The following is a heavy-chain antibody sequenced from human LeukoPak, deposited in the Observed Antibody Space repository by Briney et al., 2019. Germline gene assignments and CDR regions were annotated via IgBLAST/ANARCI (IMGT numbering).Heavy chain of an antibody. Sequence: SQTLSLTCTVSGGSINSGGYYWSWIRQHPGKGLEWIGYIYYSGSTYYNPSLKSRVTISVDTSKNQFSLKLSSVTAADTAVYYCARAMIEYGMDVWGQGTTVTVSS. CDR2: IYYSGST. CDR1: GGSINSGGYY. D-gene: IGHD3-16*01. V-gene: IGHV4-31*03. J-gene: IGHJ6*02. CDR3: ARAMIEYGMDV.